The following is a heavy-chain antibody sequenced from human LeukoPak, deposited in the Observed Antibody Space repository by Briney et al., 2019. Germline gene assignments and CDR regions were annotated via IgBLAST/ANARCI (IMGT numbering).Heavy chain of an antibody. D-gene: IGHD4-17*01. CDR3: GKNLVTVTKRFDI. Sequence: PSETLSLTCAVSDDSFSSHYWTWIRQPPGKGLEWIGYISYIGSTTYNPSLMSRVTISINTYTNQFSFQLTYGPAADKAAVYCGKNLVTVTKRFDIWGQGTMVSVSS. J-gene: IGHJ3*02. CDR1: DDSFSSHY. CDR2: ISYIGST. V-gene: IGHV4-59*11.